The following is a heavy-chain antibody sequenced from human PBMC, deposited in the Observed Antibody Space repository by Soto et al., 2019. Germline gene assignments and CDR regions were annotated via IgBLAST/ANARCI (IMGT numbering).Heavy chain of an antibody. CDR2: ISGSGFKK. D-gene: IGHD1-26*01. CDR1: GFIFENFG. J-gene: IGHJ5*02. CDR3: AKNQGVELVPLATVDWFDP. V-gene: IGHV3-23*01. Sequence: GGSLRLSCAASGFIFENFGMSWVRQAPGKGLEWISSISGSGFKKYYADSVKGRFTISRDNSKSTVYLELNDLSAEDTAVYHCAKNQGVELVPLATVDWFDPWGQGSVVTAPQ.